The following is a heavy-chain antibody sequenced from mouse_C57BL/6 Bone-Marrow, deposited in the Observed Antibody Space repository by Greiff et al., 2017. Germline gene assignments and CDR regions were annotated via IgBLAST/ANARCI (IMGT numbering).Heavy chain of an antibody. D-gene: IGHD2-2*01. J-gene: IGHJ3*01. Sequence: QVQLQQSGAELVKPGASVKLSCKVSGYTFTEYTIHWVKQRSGQGLEWIGWFYPGSGSIKYNEKFKEKGTLTADKSSSTVYMELSRLTSEESAVYFCARHERGMVTRAWFAYWGQGTLVTVSA. V-gene: IGHV1-62-2*01. CDR3: ARHERGMVTRAWFAY. CDR2: FYPGSGSI. CDR1: GYTFTEYT.